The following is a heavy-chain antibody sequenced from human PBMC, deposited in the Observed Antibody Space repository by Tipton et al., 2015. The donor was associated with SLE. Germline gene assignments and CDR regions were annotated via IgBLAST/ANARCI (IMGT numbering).Heavy chain of an antibody. J-gene: IGHJ4*02. CDR2: IDVYNGNT. CDR3: ALGYSSSWPLGEFDY. D-gene: IGHD6-13*01. V-gene: IGHV1-18*01. CDR1: GYTFTSYS. Sequence: QLVQSGAEVKKPGAAVKVSCKTSGYTFTSYSISWVRQTPGQGLEWMGWIDVYNGNTKYAQSLQARVTMTTDTSTRTAYMELKNLRSDDTAVYYCALGYSSSWPLGEFDYWGQRTLVTVSS.